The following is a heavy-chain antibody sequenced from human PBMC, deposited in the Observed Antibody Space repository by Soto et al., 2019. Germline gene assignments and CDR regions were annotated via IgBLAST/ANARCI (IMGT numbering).Heavy chain of an antibody. CDR2: INPDNGNT. V-gene: IGHV1-3*01. Sequence: GXSVKVSLKASGYTFTRYTMNWVRQAPGQRLEWMGWINPDNGNTKSSQKCQDRVIITRDTSASTAYMDLSSLRSEDTAVYYCARGIATGQLDPWGQGTLVTVSS. CDR1: GYTFTRYT. J-gene: IGHJ5*02. D-gene: IGHD2-15*01. CDR3: ARGIATGQLDP.